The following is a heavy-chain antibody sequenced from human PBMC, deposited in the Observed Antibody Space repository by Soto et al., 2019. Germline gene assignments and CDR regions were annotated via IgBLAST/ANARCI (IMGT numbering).Heavy chain of an antibody. V-gene: IGHV5-10-1*01. CDR3: ARPPLPGFGKNAMDV. D-gene: IGHD3-10*01. J-gene: IGHJ6*02. CDR2: IDPYDSYT. CDR1: GYNFNNYW. Sequence: PEESLKISCKGSGYNFNNYWINWVRQMPGKGLEWMGRIDPYDSYTTYSPSFQGHVTISVDTSSSHAYLQWSSLKASDTAMYYVARPPLPGFGKNAMDVWGQGTTVTVSS.